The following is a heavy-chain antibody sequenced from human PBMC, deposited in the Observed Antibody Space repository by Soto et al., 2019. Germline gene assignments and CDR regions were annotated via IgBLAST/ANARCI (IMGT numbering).Heavy chain of an antibody. J-gene: IGHJ5*02. Sequence: QVQLVQSGAEEKKPGASVKVSCKASGYTFTSYAMHWVRQAPGQRLEWMGWINAGNGNTKYSQKFQGRVTITRDTSTSTAYMELSSLRSEDTAVYYCARERGQPVGFDPWGQGTLVTVSS. D-gene: IGHD3-16*01. V-gene: IGHV1-3*05. CDR2: INAGNGNT. CDR1: GYTFTSYA. CDR3: ARERGQPVGFDP.